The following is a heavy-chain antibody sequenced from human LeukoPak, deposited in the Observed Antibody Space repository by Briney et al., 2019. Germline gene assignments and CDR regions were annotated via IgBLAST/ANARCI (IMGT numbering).Heavy chain of an antibody. J-gene: IGHJ4*02. CDR1: GGSISSSSDY. D-gene: IGHD1-1*01. Sequence: SETLSLTCTVSGGSISSSSDYWRWIRQAPGKGLEWIGSIYYHENTYYNSSLKSRITISVDTSKNQCCLKLNSVTAADTAVYFCARRAYSAAYWKHFDYWGQGTLVTVSS. CDR2: IYYHENT. V-gene: IGHV4-39*01. CDR3: ARRAYSAAYWKHFDY.